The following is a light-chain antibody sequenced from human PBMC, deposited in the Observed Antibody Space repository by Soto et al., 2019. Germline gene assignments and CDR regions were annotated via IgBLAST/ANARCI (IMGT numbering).Light chain of an antibody. CDR3: QQANSFPLT. J-gene: IGKJ4*01. V-gene: IGKV1-5*01. CDR2: DAS. Sequence: DIQMTQSPSTLPASFGDGVTITCRASQTISSWLAWYQQKPGKAPDLLIYDASRLAGGVPLRFSGSASGTDFTLTISSLQPEDFATYYCQQANSFPLTFGGGTKVDVK. CDR1: QTISSW.